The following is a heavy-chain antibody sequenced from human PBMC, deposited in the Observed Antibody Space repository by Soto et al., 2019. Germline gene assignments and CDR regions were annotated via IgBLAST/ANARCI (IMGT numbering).Heavy chain of an antibody. CDR2: INAGNGNT. CDR3: ARLGYCSSTSCYHYYYGMDV. V-gene: IGHV1-3*01. J-gene: IGHJ6*02. D-gene: IGHD2-2*01. Sequence: GASVKVSCKASGYTFTSYAMHWVRQAPGQRREWMGWINAGNGNTKYSQKFQGRVTITRDTSASTAYMELSSLRSEDTAVYYCARLGYCSSTSCYHYYYGMDVWGQGTTVTVSS. CDR1: GYTFTSYA.